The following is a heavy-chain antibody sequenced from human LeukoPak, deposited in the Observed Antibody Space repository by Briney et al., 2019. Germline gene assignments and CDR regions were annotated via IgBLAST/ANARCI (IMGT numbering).Heavy chain of an antibody. V-gene: IGHV3-13*05. CDR2: IGTAGDP. CDR3: ARAGYCTSTSCYDSYYYGMDV. J-gene: IGHJ6*02. Sequence: GGSLRLSCAASGFTFSSYDMHWVRQATGKGLEWVSAIGTAGDPYYPGSVKGRFTISRENAKNSLYLQMNSLRAGDTAVYYCARAGYCTSTSCYDSYYYGMDVWGQGTTVTVSS. CDR1: GFTFSSYD. D-gene: IGHD2-2*01.